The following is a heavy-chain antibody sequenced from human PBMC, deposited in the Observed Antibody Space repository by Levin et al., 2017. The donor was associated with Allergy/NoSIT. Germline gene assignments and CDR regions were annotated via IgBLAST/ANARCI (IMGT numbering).Heavy chain of an antibody. Sequence: GESLKISCAASGFTFSSYSMNWVRQAPGKGLEWVSSISSSSSYIYYADSVKGRFTISRDNAKNSLYLQMNSLRAEDTAVYYCARHPGTGDIPYWFDPWGQGTLVTVSS. J-gene: IGHJ5*02. CDR2: ISSSSSYI. D-gene: IGHD7-27*01. CDR1: GFTFSSYS. CDR3: ARHPGTGDIPYWFDP. V-gene: IGHV3-21*01.